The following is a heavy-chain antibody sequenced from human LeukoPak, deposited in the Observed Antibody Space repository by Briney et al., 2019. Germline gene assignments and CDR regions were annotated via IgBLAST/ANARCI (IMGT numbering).Heavy chain of an antibody. D-gene: IGHD4-17*01. Sequence: ASVKVSCKASGYTLTELSMHWVRQAPGKGLEWLGGLHPEDGEAIYAQTLQGRVTMTEDTSTDTAYMELSSLRSEDTAVYYCATRNFGDYGAFDIWGQGTMVTVSS. CDR3: ATRNFGDYGAFDI. V-gene: IGHV1-24*01. J-gene: IGHJ3*02. CDR1: GYTLTELS. CDR2: LHPEDGEA.